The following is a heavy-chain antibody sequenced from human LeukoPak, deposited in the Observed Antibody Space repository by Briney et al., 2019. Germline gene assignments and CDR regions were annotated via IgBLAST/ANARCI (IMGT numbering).Heavy chain of an antibody. CDR1: GFTFSSYW. V-gene: IGHV3-7*01. Sequence: GGSLRLSCVASGFTFSSYWMSWVRQTPGKGLEWVANIKQDGSEKDYVDSVKGRFAISRDNAKNSLYLQMNSLRADDTAVYYCARERGSGSYHPFDPWGQGTLATVSS. CDR3: ARERGSGSYHPFDP. D-gene: IGHD3-10*01. J-gene: IGHJ5*02. CDR2: IKQDGSEK.